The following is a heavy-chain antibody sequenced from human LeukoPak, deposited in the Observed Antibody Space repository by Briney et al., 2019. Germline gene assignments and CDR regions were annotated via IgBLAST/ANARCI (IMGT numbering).Heavy chain of an antibody. CDR1: GFTFSTYA. D-gene: IGHD3-9*01. CDR2: ISYDGSDK. V-gene: IGHV3-30*14. Sequence: GGSLRLSCAASGFTFSTYAMHWVRQAPGKGLEWVAVISYDGSDKNHADSVNGRFTNSRDDSKNTLYLQMNTLRAEDTAVYYCAGGSLLRYFAWPEWGEGTLVTVSS. J-gene: IGHJ4*02. CDR3: AGGSLLRYFAWPE.